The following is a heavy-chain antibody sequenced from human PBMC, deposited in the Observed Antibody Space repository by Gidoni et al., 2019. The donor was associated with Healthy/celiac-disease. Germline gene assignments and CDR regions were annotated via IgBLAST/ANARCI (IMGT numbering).Heavy chain of an antibody. J-gene: IGHJ4*02. V-gene: IGHV3-23*01. D-gene: IGHD3-10*01. CDR3: AKDTSMVRGVIEYFDY. CDR1: GFTFSRCD. Sequence: EVQLLESGGGLVQPGGSLRLSCSASGFTFSRCDMRWVRQAPGKGLEWVSAISGSGGSTYYADSVKGRFTISRDNSKNTLYLQMNSLRAEDTAVYYCAKDTSMVRGVIEYFDYWGQGTLVTVSS. CDR2: ISGSGGST.